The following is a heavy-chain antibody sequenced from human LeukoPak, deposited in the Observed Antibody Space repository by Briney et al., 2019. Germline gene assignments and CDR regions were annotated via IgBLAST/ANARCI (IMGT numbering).Heavy chain of an antibody. J-gene: IGHJ6*02. CDR3: AKIITMVRGVIYYGMDV. CDR2: ISGSGGST. CDR1: GFTFSSYA. V-gene: IGHV3-23*01. D-gene: IGHD3-10*01. Sequence: GGSLRLSCAASGFTFSSYAMSWVRQAPGKGLEWVSAISGSGGSTYYADPVKGRFTISRDNSKNTLYLQMNSLRAEDTAVYYCAKIITMVRGVIYYGMDVWGQGTTVTVSS.